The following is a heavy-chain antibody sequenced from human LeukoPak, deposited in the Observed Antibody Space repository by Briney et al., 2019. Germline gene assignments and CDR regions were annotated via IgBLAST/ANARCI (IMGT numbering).Heavy chain of an antibody. CDR3: ARGLLRELLGLDY. CDR1: GYTLTGHY. V-gene: IGHV1-2*02. J-gene: IGHJ4*02. D-gene: IGHD3-10*01. Sequence: ASVKVSCKTSGYTLTGHYMHWVRQAPGQGPEWMGWMNPDSGGANYAQNFQGRVTMTRDTSISTAYMELSRLTSEDTAVYYCARGLLRELLGLDYWGQGTLVTVSS. CDR2: MNPDSGGA.